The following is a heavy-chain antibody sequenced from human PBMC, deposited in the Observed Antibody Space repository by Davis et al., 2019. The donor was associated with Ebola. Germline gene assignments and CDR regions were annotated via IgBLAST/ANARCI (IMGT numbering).Heavy chain of an antibody. J-gene: IGHJ3*02. CDR1: GFTFNNYA. V-gene: IGHV3-64D*06. Sequence: GESLKISCSASGFTFNNYAMHWVRQAPGRGLDFVSGINDNGGTTHYADSVKGRFTISRDDSRSTVYLQMSSLTVEDTVLYYCVKDRRWSYAFDIWGQGTMVTVSS. D-gene: IGHD3-3*01. CDR3: VKDRRWSYAFDI. CDR2: INDNGGTT.